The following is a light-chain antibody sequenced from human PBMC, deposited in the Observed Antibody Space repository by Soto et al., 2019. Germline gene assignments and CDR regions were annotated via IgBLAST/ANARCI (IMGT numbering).Light chain of an antibody. Sequence: IVLTQSPGTLSLSPGETATLSCRADQSVSGNFLAWYQQKPGQAPRLLLSYASNRATGVPDRFSGTGSGTEFTLTISSLQSEDFALYYCQQYNDWPLTFGQGTKVDIK. J-gene: IGKJ1*01. CDR3: QQYNDWPLT. V-gene: IGKV3D-15*01. CDR2: YAS. CDR1: QSVSGN.